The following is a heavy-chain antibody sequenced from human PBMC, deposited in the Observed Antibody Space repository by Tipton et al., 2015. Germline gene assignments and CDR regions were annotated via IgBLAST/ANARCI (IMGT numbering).Heavy chain of an antibody. D-gene: IGHD3-9*01. Sequence: TLSLTCTVSGVSISGTSYYWGWIRQPPGKGLEWIGSIYYSGDMYYNPSLKSRVTISVDTSKNQFSLRLSSVTAADTAVYYCACHDYDLLTRDYQTVDYWGQGTVVTVSS. J-gene: IGHJ4*02. V-gene: IGHV4-39*07. CDR2: IYYSGDM. CDR1: GVSISGTSYY. CDR3: ACHDYDLLTRDYQTVDY.